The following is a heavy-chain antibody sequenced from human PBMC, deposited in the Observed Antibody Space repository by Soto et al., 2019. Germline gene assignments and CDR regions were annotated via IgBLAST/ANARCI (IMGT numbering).Heavy chain of an antibody. CDR1: GGSISRGGYY. J-gene: IGHJ4*02. CDR3: ARSFGVGAAGPFGY. V-gene: IGHV4-31*03. CDR2: IYYSGST. Sequence: QVQLQESGPGLVKPSQTLSLTCTVSGGSISRGGYYWSWIRQHPGKGLEWIGYIYYSGSTYYNPSLKRRVTISVNTSKNQFPLKLSSVTAADTAVYYWARSFGVGAAGPFGYWGQGTLVTVSS. D-gene: IGHD6-13*01.